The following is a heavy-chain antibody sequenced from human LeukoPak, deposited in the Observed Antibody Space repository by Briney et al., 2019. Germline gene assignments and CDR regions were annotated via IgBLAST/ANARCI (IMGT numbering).Heavy chain of an antibody. CDR3: ARGYCSGGSCYTLPSGY. D-gene: IGHD2-15*01. CDR2: INPNSGGT. J-gene: IGHJ4*02. Sequence: ASVKVSCKASGYTFTDYDFHWVRQAPGQGLEWMGWINPNSGGTNYAQKFRGRVTMTRDTSISTAYMELSRLRSDDTAVYYCARGYCSGGSCYTLPSGYWGQGTLVTVSS. V-gene: IGHV1-2*02. CDR1: GYTFTDYD.